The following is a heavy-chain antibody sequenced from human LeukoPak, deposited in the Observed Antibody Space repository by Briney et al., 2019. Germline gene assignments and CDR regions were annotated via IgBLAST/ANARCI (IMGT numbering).Heavy chain of an antibody. CDR2: VYYSGST. V-gene: IGHV4-39*01. CDR1: GGSISSSNYY. CDR3: ARRPYCSSTSCYIGGAFDI. D-gene: IGHD2-2*02. J-gene: IGHJ3*02. Sequence: PSETLSLTCTVSGGSISSSNYYWGWIRQPPGRGLEWIGSVYYSGSTYYNPSLKSRLTISVDTSKNQFSLNLSSVTAADTAVYYCARRPYCSSTSCYIGGAFDIWGQGTMVTVSS.